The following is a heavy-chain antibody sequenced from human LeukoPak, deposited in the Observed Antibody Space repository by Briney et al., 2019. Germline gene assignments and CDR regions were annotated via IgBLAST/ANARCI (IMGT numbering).Heavy chain of an antibody. CDR2: IIPILDIA. CDR3: AREPQGSGAFDI. Sequence: SVKVSCKASGYTFTSYDINRVRQATGQGLEWMGRIIPILDIANYAQKFQGRVTITADKSTNTAYMELSSLRSEDTAIYYCAREPQGSGAFDIWGQGTMVTVSS. CDR1: GYTFTSYD. D-gene: IGHD3-10*01. J-gene: IGHJ3*02. V-gene: IGHV1-69*04.